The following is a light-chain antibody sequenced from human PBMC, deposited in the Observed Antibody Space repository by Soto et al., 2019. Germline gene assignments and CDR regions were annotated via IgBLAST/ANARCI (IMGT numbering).Light chain of an antibody. J-gene: IGLJ1*01. CDR3: QSYDSSRSGSYV. CDR1: SSNIGAGYD. CDR2: NNN. V-gene: IGLV1-40*01. Sequence: QSVLTQPPSVSGAPGQRVTISCTGSSSNIGAGYDVHWYQRLPGTAPKVLIYNNNNRPSGVPDRFSGSKSGTSAFLAITGLQAEDEADYYCQSYDSSRSGSYVFGTGTKLTVL.